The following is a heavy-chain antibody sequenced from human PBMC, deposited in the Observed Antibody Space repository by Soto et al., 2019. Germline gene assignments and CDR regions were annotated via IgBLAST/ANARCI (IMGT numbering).Heavy chain of an antibody. V-gene: IGHV3-23*01. Sequence: PGGSLRLSCTTSGFTFCDHAMHWVCQAPGEGLEWVSGIRGDLVTTPYADSVKGRFTISRDNSKNTLYLQMNSLRAEDTAIYYCVKEGKMGVEGFDFWGQGTLVTVSS. CDR2: IRGDLVTT. D-gene: IGHD1-26*01. CDR1: GFTFCDHA. CDR3: VKEGKMGVEGFDF. J-gene: IGHJ4*02.